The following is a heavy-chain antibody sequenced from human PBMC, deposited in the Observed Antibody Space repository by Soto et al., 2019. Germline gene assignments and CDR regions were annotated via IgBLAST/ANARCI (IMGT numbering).Heavy chain of an antibody. CDR3: THRLVGSGQGY. V-gene: IGHV2-5*01. Sequence: QITLEETGPTLVKPTQTLTLTCTFSGFSLTTGRVGVGWIRQPPGKALEWLAVIHWNDDNHYSPSLKSRLTITKETSKNQVVLTLTNMDHVDTATYYCTHRLVGSGQGYWGQGTLVTVSS. CDR2: IHWNDDN. J-gene: IGHJ4*02. D-gene: IGHD2-15*01. CDR1: GFSLTTGRVG.